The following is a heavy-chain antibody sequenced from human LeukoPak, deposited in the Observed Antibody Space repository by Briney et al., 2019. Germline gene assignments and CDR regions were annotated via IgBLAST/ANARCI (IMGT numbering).Heavy chain of an antibody. CDR1: GGSISSYY. CDR3: ARAGTNSGYDFVSAGGFDY. Sequence: SETLSLTCTVSGGSISSYYWSWIRQPPGKGLEWIGYIYYSGSTNYNPSLKSRVTISVDTSKNQLSLKLSSVTAADTAVYYWARAGTNSGYDFVSAGGFDYWGQGTLVTVSS. D-gene: IGHD5-12*01. J-gene: IGHJ4*02. V-gene: IGHV4-59*01. CDR2: IYYSGST.